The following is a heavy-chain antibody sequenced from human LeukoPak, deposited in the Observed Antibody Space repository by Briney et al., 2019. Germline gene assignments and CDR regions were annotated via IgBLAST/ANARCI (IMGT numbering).Heavy chain of an antibody. D-gene: IGHD6-19*01. CDR1: GFTFSSYA. CDR2: ISYDGSNK. CDR3: ARDYAVAGAFDY. V-gene: IGHV3-30-3*01. Sequence: GRSLRLSCAASGFTFSSYAMSWVRQAPGKGLEWVAVISYDGSNKYCADSVKGRFTISRDNSKNTLYLQMNSLRAEDTAVYYCARDYAVAGAFDYWGQGTLVTVSS. J-gene: IGHJ4*02.